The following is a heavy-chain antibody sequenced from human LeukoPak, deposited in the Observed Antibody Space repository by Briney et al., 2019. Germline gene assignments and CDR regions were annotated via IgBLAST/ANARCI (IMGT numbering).Heavy chain of an antibody. CDR3: TTGYSTIDF. CDR2: IRSQSDGGTA. J-gene: IGHJ4*02. D-gene: IGHD5-12*01. CDR1: RFTFSDAW. Sequence: GGSLRLSCAVSRFTFSDAWMAWVRQAPGKGLEHVGRIRSQSDGGTADYAAPVKDRFTISRDDSNNMVYLYMNNLKIEDTAMYYCTTGYSTIDFWGQGTLVAVSS. V-gene: IGHV3-15*01.